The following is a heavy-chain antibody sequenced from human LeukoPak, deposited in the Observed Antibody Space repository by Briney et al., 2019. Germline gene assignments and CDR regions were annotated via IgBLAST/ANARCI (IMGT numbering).Heavy chain of an antibody. CDR3: ASGKRVLLWFGELLDRNNWFDP. CDR2: INPSGGST. CDR1: GYTFTSYY. Sequence: ASVKVSCKASGYTFTSYYMHWVRQAPGQGLEWMGIINPSGGSTSYAQKFQGRVTMTRDMSTSTVYMELSSLRSEDTAVYYCASGKRVLLWFGELLDRNNWFDPWGQGTLVTVSS. D-gene: IGHD3-10*01. V-gene: IGHV1-46*01. J-gene: IGHJ5*02.